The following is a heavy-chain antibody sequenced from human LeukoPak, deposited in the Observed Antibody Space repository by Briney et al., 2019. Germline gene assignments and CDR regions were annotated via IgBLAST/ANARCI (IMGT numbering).Heavy chain of an antibody. CDR3: ARDLGPYYDILTGYYGGYYFDY. J-gene: IGHJ4*02. CDR2: VYSGGST. CDR1: GFTVSSNY. Sequence: GGSLRLSCAASGFTVSSNYMNWVRQAPGKGLEWVSVVYSGGSTYYADSVKGRLTISRDNSKNTLYLQMNSLRAEDTAVYYCARDLGPYYDILTGYYGGYYFDYWGQGTLVTVSS. V-gene: IGHV3-53*01. D-gene: IGHD3-9*01.